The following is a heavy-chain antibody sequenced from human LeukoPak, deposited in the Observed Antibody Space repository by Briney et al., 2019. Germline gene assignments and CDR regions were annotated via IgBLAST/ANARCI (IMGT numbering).Heavy chain of an antibody. J-gene: IGHJ4*02. V-gene: IGHV3-23*01. D-gene: IGHD6-13*01. Sequence: GGSLRLSCAASGLTFNTYAMTWVRQAPGKGLFWVSGISAGGGSTYYADSVKGRFTISRDNSRNTLYLQMNSLRAEDTAVYYCAKDAAGPEYWGQGTLVTVSS. CDR3: AKDAAGPEY. CDR1: GLTFNTYA. CDR2: ISAGGGST.